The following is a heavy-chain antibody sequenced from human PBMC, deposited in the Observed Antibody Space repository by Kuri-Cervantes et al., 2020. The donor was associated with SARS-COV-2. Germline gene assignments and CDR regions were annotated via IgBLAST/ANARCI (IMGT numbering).Heavy chain of an antibody. D-gene: IGHD3-9*01. V-gene: IGHV4-39*07. CDR2: IYFSGST. J-gene: IGHJ4*02. Sequence: SETLSLTCTVSGDSISRSSYYWGWIRQPPGKGLEWIGAIYFSGSTFYNPSLTSRVTISVDTSKNQFSLKLSSVTAADTAVYYCASGGFYDILTGYYPPFDYWGQGTLVTVSS. CDR3: ASGGFYDILTGYYPPFDY. CDR1: GDSISRSSYY.